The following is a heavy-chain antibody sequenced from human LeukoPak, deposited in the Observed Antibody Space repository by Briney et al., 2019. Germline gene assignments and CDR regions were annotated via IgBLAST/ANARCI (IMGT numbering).Heavy chain of an antibody. J-gene: IGHJ4*02. CDR3: ARGEGYYDSGGYYYYFDY. V-gene: IGHV3-30*19. D-gene: IGHD3-22*01. Sequence: PGGSLRLSCAASGFTFSSYGMHWVRQAPGKGLEWVAFISYDGSNKYYADSVKGRFTISRDNSKNTLYLQMNSLRAEDTAVYYCARGEGYYDSGGYYYYFDYWGQGTLVTVSS. CDR1: GFTFSSYG. CDR2: ISYDGSNK.